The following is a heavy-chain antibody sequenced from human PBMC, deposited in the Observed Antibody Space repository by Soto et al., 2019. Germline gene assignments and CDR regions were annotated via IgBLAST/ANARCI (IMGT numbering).Heavy chain of an antibody. J-gene: IGHJ6*02. Sequence: ASVKVSCKASGYTFTSYYMHWVRQAPVQGLEWMGIINPSGGSTSYAQKFQGRVTMTRDTSTSTVYMELSSLRSEDTAVYYCARGTFVKGYYYYGMDVWGQGTTVTVSS. D-gene: IGHD2-2*01. CDR1: GYTFTSYY. CDR3: ARGTFVKGYYYYGMDV. V-gene: IGHV1-46*01. CDR2: INPSGGST.